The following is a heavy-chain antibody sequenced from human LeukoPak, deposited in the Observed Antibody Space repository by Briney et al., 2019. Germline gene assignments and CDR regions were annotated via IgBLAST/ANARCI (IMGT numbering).Heavy chain of an antibody. CDR1: GFTFDDYA. D-gene: IGHD5-12*01. Sequence: GGSLRLSCAASGFTFDDYAMHWVPQAPGKGLEWVSLISGDCGSTYYADSVKGRFTISRDNSKNSLYLQMNSLRTEDTALYYCAKGPGYSGYGLGLGFDYWGQGTLVTVSS. V-gene: IGHV3-43*02. CDR3: AKGPGYSGYGLGLGFDY. J-gene: IGHJ4*02. CDR2: ISGDCGST.